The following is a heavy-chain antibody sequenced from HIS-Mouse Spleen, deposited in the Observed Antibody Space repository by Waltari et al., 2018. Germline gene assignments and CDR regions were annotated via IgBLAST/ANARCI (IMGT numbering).Heavy chain of an antibody. D-gene: IGHD5-12*01. CDR1: GFPFSRYV. J-gene: IGHJ3*02. V-gene: IGHV3-33*06. CDR2: IWYDGSNK. Sequence: QVQLVESGGGVVQPGRSLRLSWAASGFPFSRYVMPGVRQAQGKGLEWVAVIWYDGSNKYYADSVKGRFTISRDNSKNTLYLQMNSLRAEDTAVYYCAKDLARKDSGYDAFDIWGQGTMVTVSS. CDR3: AKDLARKDSGYDAFDI.